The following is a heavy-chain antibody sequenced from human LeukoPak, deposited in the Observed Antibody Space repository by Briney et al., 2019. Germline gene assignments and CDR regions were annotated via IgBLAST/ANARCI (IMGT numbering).Heavy chain of an antibody. D-gene: IGHD2-15*01. CDR1: GVSISSSNSY. V-gene: IGHV4-39*01. CDR2: IYYSGNT. Sequence: PSETLSLTCTVSGVSISSSNSYWGWIRQPPGKGLEWIGSIYYSGNTYYNASLKSQVSISIDTSKNQFSLKLTSVTAADTAVYYCARATGSKNCSGGSCYGRPRAKYFQHWGQGTLVTVSS. CDR3: ARATGSKNCSGGSCYGRPRAKYFQH. J-gene: IGHJ1*01.